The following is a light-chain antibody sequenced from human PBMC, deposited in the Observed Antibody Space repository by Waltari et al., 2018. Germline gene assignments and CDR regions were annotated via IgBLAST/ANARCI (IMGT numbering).Light chain of an antibody. J-gene: IGLJ2*01. CDR1: TRDVGGYGY. Sequence: QSALTQPRPVSGSPGHSVTLPCTGTTRDVGGYGYVSWYQQLPGKAPKLMIYNVGKRPSGVPDRFSGSKSGNTASLTISGLQAEDEADYYCCSYVGSSYTVVFGGGTKLTVL. CDR2: NVG. V-gene: IGLV2-11*01. CDR3: CSYVGSSYTVV.